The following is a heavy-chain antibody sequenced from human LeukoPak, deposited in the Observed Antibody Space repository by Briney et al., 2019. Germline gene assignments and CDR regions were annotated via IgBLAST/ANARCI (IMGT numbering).Heavy chain of an antibody. CDR3: ARDLGQYYDTSDNWFDP. CDR2: TYYRSKWYN. D-gene: IGHD3-22*01. V-gene: IGHV6-1*01. CDR1: GDSVSSNSAA. Sequence: SQTLSLTCAISGDSVSSNSAAWNWIRRSPSRGLEWLGRTYYRSKWYNDYAVSVKSRITINPDTSKNQFSLQLNSVTPEDTAVYYCARDLGQYYDTSDNWFDPWGQGTLVTVSS. J-gene: IGHJ5*02.